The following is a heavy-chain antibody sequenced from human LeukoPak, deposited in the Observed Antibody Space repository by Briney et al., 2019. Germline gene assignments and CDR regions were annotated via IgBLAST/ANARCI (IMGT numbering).Heavy chain of an antibody. CDR1: GGSISSYY. Sequence: SETLSLTCTVSGGSISSYYWSWIRQPPGKGLEWIGSIYYSGSTYYNPSLKSRVTISVDTSKNQFSLKLSSVTAADTAVYYCARLVAVAGLGDDYWGQGTLVTVSS. D-gene: IGHD6-19*01. CDR3: ARLVAVAGLGDDY. J-gene: IGHJ4*02. V-gene: IGHV4-39*01. CDR2: IYYSGST.